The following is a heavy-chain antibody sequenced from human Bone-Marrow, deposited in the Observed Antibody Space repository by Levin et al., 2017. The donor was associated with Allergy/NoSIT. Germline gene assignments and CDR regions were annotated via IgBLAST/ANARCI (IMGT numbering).Heavy chain of an antibody. V-gene: IGHV5-51*01. CDR3: ARLSPHNYYYYGMDV. CDR2: IYPGDSDT. Sequence: PGESLKISCKGSGYSFTSYWIGWVRQMPGKGLEWMGIIYPGDSDTRYSPSFQGQVTISADKSISTAYLQWSSLKASDTAMYYCARLSPHNYYYYGMDVWGQGTTVTVSS. J-gene: IGHJ6*02. CDR1: GYSFTSYW.